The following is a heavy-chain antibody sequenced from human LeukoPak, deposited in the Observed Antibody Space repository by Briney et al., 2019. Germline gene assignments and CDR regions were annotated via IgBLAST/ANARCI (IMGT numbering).Heavy chain of an antibody. CDR3: AREQDGYNLSGRY. CDR2: INTNTGNP. CDR1: GYTFTSYG. Sequence: ASVKVSCKASGYTFTSYGISWVRQAPGQGLEWMGWINTNTGNPTYAQGFTGRFVFSLDTSVSTAYLQISSLKAEDTAVYYCAREQDGYNLSGRYWGQGTLVTVSS. J-gene: IGHJ4*02. D-gene: IGHD5-24*01. V-gene: IGHV7-4-1*02.